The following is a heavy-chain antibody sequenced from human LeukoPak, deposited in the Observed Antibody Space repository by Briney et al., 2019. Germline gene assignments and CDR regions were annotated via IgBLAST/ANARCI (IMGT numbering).Heavy chain of an antibody. CDR2: MNPNSGNT. Sequence: ASVKVSCKASVYTFSSYNIYWVRQATRQGLEWMGWMNPNSGNTGYAQKFQGRVTMTRNTAISTAYTELSSLRSEDTAVYYCARVSWSRDNWGQGTLVTVSS. CDR3: ARVSWSRDN. CDR1: VYTFSSYN. V-gene: IGHV1-8*01. D-gene: IGHD1-26*01. J-gene: IGHJ4*02.